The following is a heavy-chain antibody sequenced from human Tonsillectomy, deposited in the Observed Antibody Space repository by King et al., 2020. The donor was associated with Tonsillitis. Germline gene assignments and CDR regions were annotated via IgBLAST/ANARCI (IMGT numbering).Heavy chain of an antibody. CDR2: ISSGGFTI. Sequence: VQLVESGGGLVRPGGSLRLSCTASGLIFSDHYMSWIRQAPGKGLEWISYISSGGFTIYYADSVEGRFTISRDNAKNSLYLQMDSLRAEDTAVYYCARVVGYSQARGVFDVWGRGTFVTVSS. J-gene: IGHJ3*01. D-gene: IGHD4-11*01. CDR1: GLIFSDHY. V-gene: IGHV3-11*01. CDR3: ARVVGYSQARGVFDV.